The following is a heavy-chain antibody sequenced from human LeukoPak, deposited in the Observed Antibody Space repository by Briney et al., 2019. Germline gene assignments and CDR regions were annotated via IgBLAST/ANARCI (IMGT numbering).Heavy chain of an antibody. CDR2: IYWDDDK. CDR1: GFSLSTSGVG. CDR3: ARTNEPTDYYSSSWYVRWELQHRRPYYFDY. D-gene: IGHD6-13*01. V-gene: IGHV2-5*02. Sequence: SGPTLVKPTQTLTLTCTFSGFSLSTSGVGVGWIRQPPGKALEWLALIYWDDDKRYSPSLKSRLTITKDTSKNQVVLTMTNMDPVDTATYYCARTNEPTDYYSSSWYVRWELQHRRPYYFDYWGQGTLVTVSS. J-gene: IGHJ4*02.